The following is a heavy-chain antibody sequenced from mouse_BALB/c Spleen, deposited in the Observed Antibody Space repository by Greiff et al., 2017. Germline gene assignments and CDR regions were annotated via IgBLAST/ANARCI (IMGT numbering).Heavy chain of an antibody. CDR3: ARIGNYYFDY. Sequence: VKLMESGAELVRSGASVKLSCTASGFNIKDYYMHWVKQRPGQGLEWIGYINPSSGYTEYNQKFKDKTTLTADKSSSTAYMQLSSLTSEDSAVYYCARIGNYYFDYWGQGTTLTVSS. CDR1: GFNIKDYY. V-gene: IGHV1-4*02. D-gene: IGHD2-1*01. J-gene: IGHJ2*01. CDR2: INPSSGYT.